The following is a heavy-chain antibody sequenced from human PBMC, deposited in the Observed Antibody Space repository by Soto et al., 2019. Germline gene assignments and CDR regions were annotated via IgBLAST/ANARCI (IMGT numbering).Heavy chain of an antibody. D-gene: IGHD3-22*01. V-gene: IGHV3-33*01. CDR1: GFTFSSYG. CDR3: ARGSGFDDAFDI. J-gene: IGHJ3*02. CDR2: IWYDGSNK. Sequence: QVQLVESGGGVVQPGRSLRLSCAASGFTFSSYGMHWVRQAPGKGLEWVAVIWYDGSNKYYADSVKGRFTISRDNSKNTLYLQMNRLKAEDTAVYYCARGSGFDDAFDIWGQGTMVTVSS.